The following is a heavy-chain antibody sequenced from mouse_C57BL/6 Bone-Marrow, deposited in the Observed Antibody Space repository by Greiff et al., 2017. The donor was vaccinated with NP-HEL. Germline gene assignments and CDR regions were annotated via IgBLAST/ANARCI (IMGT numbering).Heavy chain of an antibody. CDR3: ARGYYGVGNDAMDY. D-gene: IGHD1-1*01. J-gene: IGHJ4*01. Sequence: EVKLMESGPELVKPGDSVKISCKASGYSFTGYFMNWVMQSHGKSLEWIGRINPYNGDTFYNQKFKGKATLTVDKSSSTAHMEIRSLKSEDSAVYYCARGYYGVGNDAMDYWGQGTSVTVSS. CDR1: GYSFTGYF. CDR2: INPYNGDT. V-gene: IGHV1-20*01.